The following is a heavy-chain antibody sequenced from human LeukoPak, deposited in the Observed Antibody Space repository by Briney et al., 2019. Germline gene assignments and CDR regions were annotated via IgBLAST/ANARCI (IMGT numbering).Heavy chain of an antibody. CDR3: AKSRRALGSGSPD. D-gene: IGHD3-10*01. CDR1: GFTFSSYA. V-gene: IGHV3-23*01. Sequence: TGGSLRLSCAASGFTFSSYAMSWVRQAPGEGLEWVSGISGSGDSTYYADSVKGRFTISRDNSKNTLYLQMNSLRAEDTAVYYCAKSRRALGSGSPDWGQGTLVTVSS. J-gene: IGHJ4*02. CDR2: ISGSGDST.